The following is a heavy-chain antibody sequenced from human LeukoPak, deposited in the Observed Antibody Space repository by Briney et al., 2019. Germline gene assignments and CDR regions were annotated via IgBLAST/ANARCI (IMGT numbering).Heavy chain of an antibody. CDR2: ISSSGSYI. J-gene: IGHJ4*02. CDR3: ARDLHPDDYYDSSGYYHFDY. CDR1: GFTFSSYS. Sequence: GGSLRLSCAASGFTFSSYSMNWVRQAPGKGLEWVSSISSSGSYIYYADSVKGRFTISRDNAKNSLYLQMNSLRAEDTAVYYCARDLHPDDYYDSSGYYHFDYWGQGTLVTVSS. D-gene: IGHD3-22*01. V-gene: IGHV3-21*01.